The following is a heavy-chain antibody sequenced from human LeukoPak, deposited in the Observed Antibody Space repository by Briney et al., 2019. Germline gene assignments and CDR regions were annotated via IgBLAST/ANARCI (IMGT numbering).Heavy chain of an antibody. V-gene: IGHV4-4*03. CDR1: GGSLSSGNW. D-gene: IGHD2-2*01. CDR3: ARAGGCTTTSCDLDY. J-gene: IGHJ4*02. Sequence: PPETLSLTCAVSGGSLSSGNWWSGVRQPPGKGLEWIGEINHSGSTNYNPSLKSRLTISVDKSKNQFFVKLSSVTAADTAVYYCARAGGCTTTSCDLDYWGQGTLVTVSS. CDR2: INHSGST.